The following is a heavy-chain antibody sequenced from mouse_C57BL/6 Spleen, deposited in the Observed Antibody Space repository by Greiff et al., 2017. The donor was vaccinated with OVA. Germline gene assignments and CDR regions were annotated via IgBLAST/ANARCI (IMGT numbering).Heavy chain of an antibody. J-gene: IGHJ2*01. Sequence: EVKLVESGGGLVKPGGSLKLSCAASGFTFSDYGMHWVRQAPEKGLEWVAYISSGSSTIYYADTVKGRFTISRDNAKNTLFLQMTSLRSEDTAMYYCARGTGKDGYYFDYWGQGTTLTVSS. CDR2: ISSGSSTI. V-gene: IGHV5-17*01. D-gene: IGHD4-1*01. CDR3: ARGTGKDGYYFDY. CDR1: GFTFSDYG.